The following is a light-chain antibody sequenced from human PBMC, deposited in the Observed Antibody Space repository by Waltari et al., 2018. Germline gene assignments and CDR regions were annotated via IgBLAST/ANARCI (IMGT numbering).Light chain of an antibody. CDR3: SSQSSNDVVL. J-gene: IGLJ2*01. CDR2: DVS. V-gene: IGLV2-14*01. CDR1: RNDVGGYNS. Sequence: QSALTQPASVSGSPGQSVTLFCAGTRNDVGGYNSVLWHQEHPGHAPGVIIYDVSDRPSGVSDRCSGSKSGNTASLTISGLQAEDEADYYCSSQSSNDVVLFGGGTKLTVL.